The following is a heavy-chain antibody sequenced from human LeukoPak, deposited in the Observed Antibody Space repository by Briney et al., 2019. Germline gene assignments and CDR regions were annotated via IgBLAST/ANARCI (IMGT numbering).Heavy chain of an antibody. V-gene: IGHV4-38-2*02. Sequence: SETLSLTCTVSGDSINSAYYWGWIRQPPGKGLGWIGSIYHTGSPYYNPSLKSRVTISVDTSKNQFSLKLSSVTAADTAVYYCARGIDAKALYYFDYWGQGTLVTVSS. CDR1: GDSINSAYY. CDR2: IYHTGSP. CDR3: ARGIDAKALYYFDY. D-gene: IGHD2-15*01. J-gene: IGHJ4*02.